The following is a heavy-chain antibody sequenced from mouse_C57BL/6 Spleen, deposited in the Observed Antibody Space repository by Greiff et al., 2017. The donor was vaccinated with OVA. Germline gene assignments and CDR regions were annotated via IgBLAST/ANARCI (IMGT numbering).Heavy chain of an antibody. Sequence: EVKLEESGGGLVQPGGSMKLSCVASGFTFSNYWMNWVRQSPEKGLEWVAQIRLKSDNYATHYAESVTGRFTISRDDSKTSVYLQMNNLMAEDTGIYYCTGCGSNYCDYWGQGTTLTVSS. D-gene: IGHD1-1*01. J-gene: IGHJ2*01. CDR2: IRLKSDNYAT. CDR3: TGCGSNYCDY. V-gene: IGHV6-3*01. CDR1: GFTFSNYW.